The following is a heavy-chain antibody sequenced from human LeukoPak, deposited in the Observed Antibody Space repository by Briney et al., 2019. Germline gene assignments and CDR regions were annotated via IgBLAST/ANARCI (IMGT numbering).Heavy chain of an antibody. J-gene: IGHJ6*04. CDR2: ISSSSSYI. V-gene: IGHV3-21*01. CDR3: ARGPRDSYQLPPYYYYYGIDV. Sequence: GGSLRLSCAASGFTFSSYSMNWVRQAPGKGLEWVSSISSSSSYIYYADSVKGRFTISRDNAKDSLYLQMNSLRAEDTAVYYCARGPRDSYQLPPYYYYYGIDVWGKGTTVTVSS. D-gene: IGHD2-2*01. CDR1: GFTFSSYS.